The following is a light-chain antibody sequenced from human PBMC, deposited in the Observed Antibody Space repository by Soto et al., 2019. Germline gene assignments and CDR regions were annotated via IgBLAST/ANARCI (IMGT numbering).Light chain of an antibody. CDR1: QSFSSSY. Sequence: EIVLTQSPGTLSLSPGERATLSCRASQSFSSSYLAWYQQKPGQAPRLLIYDASSRATGIPDRFSGSGSGTDFTLTISRLGPEDFAVYYCQQYGSSPPYTFGQGTKLEIK. V-gene: IGKV3-20*01. CDR2: DAS. J-gene: IGKJ2*01. CDR3: QQYGSSPPYT.